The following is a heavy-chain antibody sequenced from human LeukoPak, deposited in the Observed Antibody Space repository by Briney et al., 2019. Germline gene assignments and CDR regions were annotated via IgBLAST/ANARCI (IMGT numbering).Heavy chain of an antibody. V-gene: IGHV1-2*02. D-gene: IGHD3-10*01. CDR2: INPNSGGT. CDR3: ARAEGSGSYYIFD. J-gene: IGHJ4*02. Sequence: ASVKVSCKASGYTLTGYYMHWVRQAPGQGLEWMGWINPNSGGTNYAQKFQGRVTMTRDTSISTAYMELSRLRSDDTAVYYCARAEGSGSYYIFDWGQGTLVTVSS. CDR1: GYTLTGYY.